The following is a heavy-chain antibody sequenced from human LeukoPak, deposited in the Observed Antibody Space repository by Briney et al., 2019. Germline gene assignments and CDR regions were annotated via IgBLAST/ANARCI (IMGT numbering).Heavy chain of an antibody. V-gene: IGHV3-21*01. CDR1: GFTFSSYS. CDR3: ARGSRAINAFEI. D-gene: IGHD6-6*01. Sequence: PGGSLRLSCAASGFTFSSYSMNWVRQAPGKGLEWVSSISSSSSYIYYADSVKGRFTISRDNAKNSLYLQMNSLRAEDTAVYYCARGSRAINAFEIWGQGTMVTVSS. J-gene: IGHJ3*02. CDR2: ISSSSSYI.